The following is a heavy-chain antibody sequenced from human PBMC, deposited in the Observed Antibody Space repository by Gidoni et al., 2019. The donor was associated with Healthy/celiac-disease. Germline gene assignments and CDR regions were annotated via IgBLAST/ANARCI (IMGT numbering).Heavy chain of an antibody. D-gene: IGHD6-13*01. CDR3: ARQAIAAGGTDY. Sequence: QLQLQESGPGLVKPSETLSLTCTVSGGSISSSSYPWGWIRHPPGKGREWIGSIYYSGSTYYNPSLKSRVTISVDTSKNQFSLKLSSVTAADTAVYYCARQAIAAGGTDYWGQGTLVTVSS. V-gene: IGHV4-39*01. CDR2: IYYSGST. J-gene: IGHJ4*02. CDR1: GGSISSSSYP.